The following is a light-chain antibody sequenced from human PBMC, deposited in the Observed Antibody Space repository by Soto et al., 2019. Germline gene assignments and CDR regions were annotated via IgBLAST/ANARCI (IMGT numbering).Light chain of an antibody. Sequence: QSALTQPPSASGSPGQSVTISCTGTSSDVGAYNYVYWYQQHPGKAPKLMIYEDSKRPSGVPDRFSGSKSGNAASLTVSGLQAEDEDDYYCSSYAGSNNVFGGGTKLTVL. CDR2: EDS. CDR3: SSYAGSNNV. V-gene: IGLV2-8*01. CDR1: SSDVGAYNY. J-gene: IGLJ2*01.